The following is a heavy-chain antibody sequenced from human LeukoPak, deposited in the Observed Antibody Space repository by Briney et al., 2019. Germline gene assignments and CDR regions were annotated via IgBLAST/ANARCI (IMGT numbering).Heavy chain of an antibody. J-gene: IGHJ4*02. CDR3: TSHPDYDILTGYYPFDY. Sequence: GGSLILSCTASGFTFGDYAMSWVRQAPGKGLEWVGFIRSKAYGGTTEYAASVKGRFTISRDDSKSIAYLQMNSLKTEDTAVYYCTSHPDYDILTGYYPFDYWGQGTLVTVSS. CDR2: IRSKAYGGTT. CDR1: GFTFGDYA. V-gene: IGHV3-49*04. D-gene: IGHD3-9*01.